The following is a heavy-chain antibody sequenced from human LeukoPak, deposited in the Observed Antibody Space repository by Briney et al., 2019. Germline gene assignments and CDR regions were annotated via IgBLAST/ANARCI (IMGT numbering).Heavy chain of an antibody. D-gene: IGHD2-15*01. J-gene: IGHJ4*02. CDR1: GYTFTSYS. V-gene: IGHV1-18*01. CDR2: MSAYNVNT. CDR3: ARASDCSDGSCYSDY. Sequence: VNVSCKASGYTFTSYSISWVRQASGQGTDWMGWMSAYNVNTLYAQKVKGRDTMTTDTCTSTGYMGLRSLRSPRTRVCNCARASDCSDGSCYSDYWGQGTLVTVSS.